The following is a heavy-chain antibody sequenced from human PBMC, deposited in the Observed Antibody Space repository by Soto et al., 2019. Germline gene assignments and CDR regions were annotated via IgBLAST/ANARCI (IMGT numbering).Heavy chain of an antibody. J-gene: IGHJ4*02. V-gene: IGHV1-69*13. CDR3: ARDKGAVAGHFDY. CDR1: GGTFSSYA. CDR2: IIPIFGTA. D-gene: IGHD6-19*01. Sequence: GASVKVSCKASGGTFSSYAISWVRQAPGQGLEWMGGIIPIFGTANYAQKFQGRVTITADESTSTAYMKLSSVTAADTAVYYCARDKGAVAGHFDYWGQGTLVTVSS.